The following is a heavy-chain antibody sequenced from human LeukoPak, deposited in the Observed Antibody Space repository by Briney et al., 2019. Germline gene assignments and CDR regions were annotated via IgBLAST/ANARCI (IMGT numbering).Heavy chain of an antibody. Sequence: PGGSLRLSCTTSGFTFSSHWMHWVRQAPGKGLEWVSYISSSSTTIYYADSVEGRFTISRDNAKNSLYLQMNSLRDEDTAVYYCARSRGSDYWGQGTLVTVSS. CDR2: ISSSSTTI. J-gene: IGHJ4*02. CDR1: GFTFSSHW. CDR3: ARSRGSDY. V-gene: IGHV3-48*02. D-gene: IGHD5-12*01.